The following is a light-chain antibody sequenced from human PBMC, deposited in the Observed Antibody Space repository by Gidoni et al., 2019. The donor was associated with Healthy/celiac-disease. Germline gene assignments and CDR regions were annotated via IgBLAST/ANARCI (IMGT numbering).Light chain of an antibody. Sequence: VLTHSPGTLSLSPGERATLSCRASQSVSSSYLAWYQQKPGQAPRLLIYGASSRTTGIPDRFSGSGAGRDFTLTISRLEPEDFAVYYCQQYGSSPPYTFGQGTKLEIK. V-gene: IGKV3-20*01. J-gene: IGKJ2*01. CDR1: QSVSSSY. CDR3: QQYGSSPPYT. CDR2: GAS.